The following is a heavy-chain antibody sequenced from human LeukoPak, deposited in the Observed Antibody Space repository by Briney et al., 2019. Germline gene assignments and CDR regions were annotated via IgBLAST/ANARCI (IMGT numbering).Heavy chain of an antibody. D-gene: IGHD6-19*01. V-gene: IGHV4-39*07. CDR2: IDYSGST. Sequence: SSETLSLTCTVSGGSISSSSYYWGWLRQPPGKGLEWIGSIDYSGSTYYNPSLKSRVTISVDTSKSHFSLKLSSVTAADTAVYYCVRGRYSSGWFKDKNWFDPWGQGIPVTVSS. J-gene: IGHJ5*02. CDR1: GGSISSSSYY. CDR3: VRGRYSSGWFKDKNWFDP.